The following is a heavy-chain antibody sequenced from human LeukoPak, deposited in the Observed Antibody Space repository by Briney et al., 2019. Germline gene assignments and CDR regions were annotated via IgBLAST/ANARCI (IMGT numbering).Heavy chain of an antibody. CDR2: ISYDGSNK. Sequence: PGGSLRLSCAASGFTFSSYGMHWVRQAPGKGLEWVAVISYDGSNKYYADSVKGRFTISRDNSKNTLYLQMNSLRAEDTAVYYCASYSSVWNYDAFDIWGQGTMVTVSS. CDR3: ASYSSVWNYDAFDI. CDR1: GFTFSSYG. J-gene: IGHJ3*02. V-gene: IGHV3-30*03. D-gene: IGHD6-19*01.